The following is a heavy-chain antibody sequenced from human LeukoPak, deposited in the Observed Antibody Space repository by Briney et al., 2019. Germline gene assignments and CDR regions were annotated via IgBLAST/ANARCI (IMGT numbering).Heavy chain of an antibody. CDR1: GYRFTTYW. CDR2: IDPSDSYT. V-gene: IGHV5-10-1*01. J-gene: IGHJ4*02. CDR3: ARRWFDTNGYYAFDY. Sequence: PGESLKISCKVSGYRFTTYWITWVRQVPGKGLEWMGRIDPSDSYTNYGPSFQGHVTFSADKSISTAYLQWSSLTASDTGIYYCARRWFDTNGYYAFDYWGQGTLVTVSS. D-gene: IGHD3-22*01.